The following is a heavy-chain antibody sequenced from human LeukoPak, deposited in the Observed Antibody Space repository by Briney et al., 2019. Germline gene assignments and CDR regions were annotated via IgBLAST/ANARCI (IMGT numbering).Heavy chain of an antibody. CDR3: ARVPLNDY. Sequence: KPSETLSLTCAVYGGSFSGYYWSWIRQPPGKGLEWIGEINHSGSTNYNPSLKSRVTISVDTSKNQFSLKLSSVTAADTAVYYCARVPLNDYWGQGTLVTVSS. V-gene: IGHV4-34*01. CDR1: GGSFSGYY. CDR2: INHSGST. J-gene: IGHJ4*02.